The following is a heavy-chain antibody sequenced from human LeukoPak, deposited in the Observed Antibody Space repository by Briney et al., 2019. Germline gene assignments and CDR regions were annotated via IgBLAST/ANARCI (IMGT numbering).Heavy chain of an antibody. V-gene: IGHV3-13*01. CDR3: ARGGIAVAGTRLFDY. CDR1: GFTFSSYD. D-gene: IGHD6-19*01. Sequence: PGGSLRLSCAASGFTFSSYDMHWVRQATGKGLEWVSAIGTAGDTYYPGSVKGRFTISRENAKNSLYLQMNSLRAGDTAVYYCARGGIAVAGTRLFDYWGQGTLVTVSS. J-gene: IGHJ4*02. CDR2: IGTAGDT.